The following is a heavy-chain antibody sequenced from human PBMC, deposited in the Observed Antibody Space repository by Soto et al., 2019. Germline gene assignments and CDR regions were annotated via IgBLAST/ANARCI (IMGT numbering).Heavy chain of an antibody. CDR3: AKDKSGWAHDAFDM. CDR1: GFTFSSYG. CDR2: IWYDGSIK. Sequence: PRLSCAASGFTFSSYGMHWVRQAPGKGLEWVAVIWYDGSIKSYADSVKGRLTISRDNSRNRLYLQINSLRAEDTAVYFCAKDKSGWAHDAFDMWGQGTMVTVSS. J-gene: IGHJ3*02. V-gene: IGHV3-33*06. D-gene: IGHD6-19*01.